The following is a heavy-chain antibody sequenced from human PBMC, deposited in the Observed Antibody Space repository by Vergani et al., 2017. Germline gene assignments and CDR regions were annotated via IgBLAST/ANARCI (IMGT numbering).Heavy chain of an antibody. V-gene: IGHV1-69*06. CDR1: GGTFSSYA. D-gene: IGHD3-22*01. Sequence: QVQLVQSGAEVKKPGSSVKVSCKASGGTFSSYAISWVRQAPGQGLEWMGGIIPIFGTANYAQKFQGRVTITADKSTSTAYMELSSLRSEDTAVYYCARAKRGYYDSTRSWERGAFDYWGQGTLVTVSS. CDR2: IIPIFGTA. CDR3: ARAKRGYYDSTRSWERGAFDY. J-gene: IGHJ4*02.